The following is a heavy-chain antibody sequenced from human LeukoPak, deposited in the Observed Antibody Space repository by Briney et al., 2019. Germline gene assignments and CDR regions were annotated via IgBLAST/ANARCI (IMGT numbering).Heavy chain of an antibody. Sequence: GGSLRLSCAASGFAFSSYWMNWVRQAPGKGLVWVSRINTDGSTTNYADSVKGRFTISRDNAKNTLYLQMNSLRGDDTAVYYCARAVGWSQNSYYFDYWGQGTLVTVSS. D-gene: IGHD1-26*01. V-gene: IGHV3-74*01. CDR3: ARAVGWSQNSYYFDY. CDR1: GFAFSSYW. CDR2: INTDGSTT. J-gene: IGHJ4*02.